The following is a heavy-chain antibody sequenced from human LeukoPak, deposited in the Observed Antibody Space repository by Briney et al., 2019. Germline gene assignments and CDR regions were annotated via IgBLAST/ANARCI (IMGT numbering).Heavy chain of an antibody. CDR3: TGGRRVGFDY. V-gene: IGHV3-30*02. CDR1: GFTLSSYG. CDR2: IRYDGSNK. J-gene: IGHJ4*02. Sequence: GGSLRLSCAASGFTLSSYGMHWVRQAPGKGVEGVAFIRYDGSNKYYADSVKGRFTVSRDNSKNALYLQISSLNSDDTAVYYCTGGRRVGFDYCGQGTLVIVSS. D-gene: IGHD2-8*02.